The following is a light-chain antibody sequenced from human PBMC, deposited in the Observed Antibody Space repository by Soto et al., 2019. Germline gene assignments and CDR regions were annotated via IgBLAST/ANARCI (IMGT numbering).Light chain of an antibody. J-gene: IGKJ5*01. V-gene: IGKV1D-8*02. CDR2: AAS. Sequence: LTTQAPSFLSASTRDRVTISCRVSQGISSYLAWYQQKPGKAPELLIYAASTLQSGVPSRFSGSGSGTDFTLTISCLQSEDFATYYCQQYYSYPPTFGQGTRLEIK. CDR3: QQYYSYPPT. CDR1: QGISSY.